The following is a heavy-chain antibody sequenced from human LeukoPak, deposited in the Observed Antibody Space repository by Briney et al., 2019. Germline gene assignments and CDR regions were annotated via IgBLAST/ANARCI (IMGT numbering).Heavy chain of an antibody. Sequence: SETLSLTCTVSGGSISSYYWSWIRQPPGKGLEWIGYIYYSGSTNYNPSLKSRVTISVDTSKNQFSLKLSSVTAADTAVYYCARDTRWLLNKGEYYFDYWGQGTLVTVSS. J-gene: IGHJ4*02. CDR1: GGSISSYY. CDR3: ARDTRWLLNKGEYYFDY. V-gene: IGHV4-59*01. CDR2: IYYSGST. D-gene: IGHD3-22*01.